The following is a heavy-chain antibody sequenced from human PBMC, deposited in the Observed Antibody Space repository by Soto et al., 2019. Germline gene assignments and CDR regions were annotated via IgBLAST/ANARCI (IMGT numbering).Heavy chain of an antibody. CDR1: GFTFSSYS. CDR2: ISSSSSYI. J-gene: IGHJ3*02. D-gene: IGHD3-10*01. CDR3: ARDNRDVLLWFGELRGDAFDI. V-gene: IGHV3-21*01. Sequence: GGSLRLSCAASGFTFSSYSMNWVRQAPGKGLEWVSSISSSSSYIYYADSVKGRFTISRDNAKNSLYLQMNSLRAEDTAVYYCARDNRDVLLWFGELRGDAFDIWGQGTMVTVSS.